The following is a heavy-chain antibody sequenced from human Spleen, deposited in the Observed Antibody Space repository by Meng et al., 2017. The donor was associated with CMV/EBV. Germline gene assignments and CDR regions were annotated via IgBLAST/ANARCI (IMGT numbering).Heavy chain of an antibody. CDR2: IYYSGST. J-gene: IGHJ6*02. V-gene: IGHV4-59*12. CDR3: ARERYSSSWYREYSYYYYGMDV. Sequence: SETLSLTCAASGFTFSSYAMSWVRQAPGKGLEWIGYIYYSGSTYYNPSLKSRVTISVDTSKNQFSLKLSSVTAADTAVYYCARERYSSSWYREYSYYYYGMDVWGQGTTVTVSS. CDR1: GFTFSSYA. D-gene: IGHD6-13*01.